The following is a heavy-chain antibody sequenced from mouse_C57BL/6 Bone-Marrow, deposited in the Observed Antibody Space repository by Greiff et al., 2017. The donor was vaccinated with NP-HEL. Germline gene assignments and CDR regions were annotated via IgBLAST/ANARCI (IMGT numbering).Heavy chain of an antibody. CDR2: IWRGGST. Sequence: VQLVESGPGLVQPSHCLSITCTVSGFSLTSYGVHWVRQSPGKGLEWLGVIWRGGSTDYNAAFMSRLSITKDNSKSQVFFKMNSLQADDTAIYYCAKGGSSTPYYFDYWGQGTTLTVSS. D-gene: IGHD1-1*01. CDR1: GFSLTSYG. V-gene: IGHV2-5*01. CDR3: AKGGSSTPYYFDY. J-gene: IGHJ2*01.